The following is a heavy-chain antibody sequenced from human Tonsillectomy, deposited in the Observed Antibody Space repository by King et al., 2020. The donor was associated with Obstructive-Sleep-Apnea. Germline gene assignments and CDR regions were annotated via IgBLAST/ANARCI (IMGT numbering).Heavy chain of an antibody. CDR1: GFTFSSYS. D-gene: IGHD3-10*01. CDR2: ISSSSSTI. Sequence: VQLVESGGGLVQPGGSLRLSCAASGFTFSSYSMNWVRQAPGKGLEWVSYISSSSSTIYYAYSVKGRFTISRDNAKNSLYLQMNSRRAEDTAVYYCASDGITMVRGVIMRWFDPWGQGTLVTVSS. J-gene: IGHJ5*02. V-gene: IGHV3-48*01. CDR3: ASDGITMVRGVIMRWFDP.